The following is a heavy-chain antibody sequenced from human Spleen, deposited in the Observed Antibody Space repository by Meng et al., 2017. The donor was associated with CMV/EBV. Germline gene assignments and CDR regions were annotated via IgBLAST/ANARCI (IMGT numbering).Heavy chain of an antibody. Sequence: GESLKISCAASGFTFSDYFMNWIRQAPGKGLEWVSYISGRGSTIYYADSLEGRFTISRDNVKNSLYLQMNSLRADDTAIYYCARDQRGFLYYGLDVWGQGTMVTVSS. V-gene: IGHV3-11*01. CDR3: ARDQRGFLYYGLDV. J-gene: IGHJ6*02. CDR1: GFTFSDYF. D-gene: IGHD3-3*01. CDR2: ISGRGSTI.